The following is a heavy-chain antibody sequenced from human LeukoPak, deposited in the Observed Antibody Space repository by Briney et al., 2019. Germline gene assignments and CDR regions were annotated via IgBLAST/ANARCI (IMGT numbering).Heavy chain of an antibody. CDR3: ARDSQGGHHPTMALDY. CDR1: GFTFSDYY. J-gene: IGHJ4*02. V-gene: IGHV3-11*01. D-gene: IGHD2-15*01. Sequence: KAGGSLRLSCAASGFTFSDYYMSWIRQAPGKGLEWVSYISNSGSTIYYADSVKGRFTISRDDAKNSLYLQMNSLRAEDTAVYYCARDSQGGHHPTMALDYWGQGTLVTVSS. CDR2: ISNSGSTI.